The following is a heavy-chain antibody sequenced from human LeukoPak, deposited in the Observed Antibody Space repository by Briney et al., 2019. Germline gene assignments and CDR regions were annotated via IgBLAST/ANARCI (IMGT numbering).Heavy chain of an antibody. V-gene: IGHV3-53*01. D-gene: IGHD6-13*01. CDR3: ARSRRGSSWYFDY. CDR1: GFTVSSNY. Sequence: GGSLRLSCAASGFTVSSNYMSWVRQAPGKGLEWVSVIYSGGSTYYADSVKGRFTISRDNSKNTLYLQMNSLRAEDMAVYYCARSRRGSSWYFDYWGQGTLVTVSS. J-gene: IGHJ4*02. CDR2: IYSGGST.